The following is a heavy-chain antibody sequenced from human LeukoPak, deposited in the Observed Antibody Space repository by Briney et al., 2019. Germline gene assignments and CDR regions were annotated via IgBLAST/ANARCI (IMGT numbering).Heavy chain of an antibody. Sequence: PSETLSLTCTVSGGSISSSSYYWGWIRQPPGKGLEWIGSIYYSGSTYYNPSLKSRVTISVDTSKNQFSLKLSSVTAADTAVYYCARQVAGHGGLLWPHFDYWGQGTLVTVSS. V-gene: IGHV4-39*01. CDR1: GGSISSSSYY. D-gene: IGHD3-10*01. CDR3: ARQVAGHGGLLWPHFDY. J-gene: IGHJ4*02. CDR2: IYYSGST.